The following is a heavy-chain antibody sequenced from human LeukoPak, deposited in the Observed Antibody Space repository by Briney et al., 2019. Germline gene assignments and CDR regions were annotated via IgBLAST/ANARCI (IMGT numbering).Heavy chain of an antibody. V-gene: IGHV3-48*03. CDR1: GITFSSYG. CDR3: ASAPSPIVATITDY. J-gene: IGHJ4*02. Sequence: GGSLRLSCAASGITFSSYGMSWVRQAPGKGLEWVSSISSTGGTTYYADSVKGRFTISRDNAKNSLYLQMNSLRAEDTAVYYCASAPSPIVATITDYWGQGTLVTVSS. CDR2: ISSTGGTT. D-gene: IGHD5-12*01.